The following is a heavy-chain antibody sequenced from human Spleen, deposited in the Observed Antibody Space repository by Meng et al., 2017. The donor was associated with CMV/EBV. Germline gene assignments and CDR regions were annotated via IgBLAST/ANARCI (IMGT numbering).Heavy chain of an antibody. CDR2: ISSGSHYI. CDR1: GFTFSSYT. J-gene: IGHJ4*02. V-gene: IGHV3-21*01. D-gene: IGHD2-2*01. CDR3: VRADPTKRSSTTSCLDY. Sequence: GESLKISCAASGFTFSSYTIDWVRQAPGRGLEWVSAISSGSHYIYYADSVKGRFTISRDNAKNSLYLQMNSLRAEDTAVYYCVRADPTKRSSTTSCLDYWGQGTLVTVSS.